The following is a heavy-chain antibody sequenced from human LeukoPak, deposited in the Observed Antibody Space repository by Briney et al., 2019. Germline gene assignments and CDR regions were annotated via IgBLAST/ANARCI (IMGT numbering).Heavy chain of an antibody. CDR1: GYTLTELS. V-gene: IGHV1-24*01. Sequence: GASVKVSCTVSGYTLTELSMHWVRQAPGKGLEWMGGFDPEDGETIYAQKFQGRVTMTEDTSTDTAYMELSSLRSEDTAVYYCATLLSSGWTIDYWGQGTLVTVSS. CDR2: FDPEDGET. D-gene: IGHD6-19*01. J-gene: IGHJ4*02. CDR3: ATLLSSGWTIDY.